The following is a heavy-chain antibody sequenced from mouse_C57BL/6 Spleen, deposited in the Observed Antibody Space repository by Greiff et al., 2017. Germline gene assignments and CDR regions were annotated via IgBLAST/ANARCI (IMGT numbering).Heavy chain of an antibody. J-gene: IGHJ3*01. CDR1: GYTFTSYW. CDR3: ARCGNYEAWFAY. Sequence: VQLQQPGAELVKPGASVKLSCKASGYTFTSYWMQWVKQRPGQGLEWIGEIDPSDSYTNYNQKFKGKATLTVDTSSSTAYMQLSSLTSEDSAVYYCARCGNYEAWFAYWGQGTLVTVSA. CDR2: IDPSDSYT. V-gene: IGHV1-50*01. D-gene: IGHD2-1*01.